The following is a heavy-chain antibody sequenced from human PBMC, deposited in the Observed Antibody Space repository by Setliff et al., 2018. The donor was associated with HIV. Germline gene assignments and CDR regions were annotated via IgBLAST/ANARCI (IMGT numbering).Heavy chain of an antibody. CDR1: GYSFTSYT. CDR3: ARGRGLYSSGYFIDY. J-gene: IGHJ4*02. D-gene: IGHD6-19*01. V-gene: IGHV1-3*01. CDR2: INVVNVNT. Sequence: ASVKVSCKTSGYSFTSYTMHWLRQAPGQRPEWVGWINVVNVNTKYSQKFQGRVTITRDTSATTAYMELCSLRSEDTAVYYCARGRGLYSSGYFIDYWGQGTLVTVSS.